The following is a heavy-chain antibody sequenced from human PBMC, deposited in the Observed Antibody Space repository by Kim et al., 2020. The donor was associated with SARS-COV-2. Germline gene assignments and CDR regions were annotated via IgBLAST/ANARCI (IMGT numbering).Heavy chain of an antibody. CDR3: ASALGYYDSSGYPDY. CDR1: GFTFSSYS. J-gene: IGHJ4*02. V-gene: IGHV3-21*01. CDR2: ISSSSSYI. D-gene: IGHD3-22*01. Sequence: GGSLRLSCAASGFTFSSYSMNWVRQAPGKGLEWVSSISSSSSYIYYADSVKGRFTISRDNAKNSLYLQMNSLRAEDTAVYYCASALGYYDSSGYPDYWGQGTLVTVSS.